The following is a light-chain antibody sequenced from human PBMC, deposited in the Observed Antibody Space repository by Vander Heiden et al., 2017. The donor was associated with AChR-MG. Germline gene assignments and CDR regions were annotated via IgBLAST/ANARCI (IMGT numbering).Light chain of an antibody. CDR3: CSYAGTYIWV. J-gene: IGLJ3*02. V-gene: IGLV2-11*01. CDR2: DVN. Sequence: QSALTQPRSVSGSPGQSVTISCTGTSHDVGGYDHVSWYQQHPGKAPKLMIYDVNKWPSGVPDRFSGSKSGNTASLTISGLQAEDEADYYCCSYAGTYIWVFGGGTKVTVL. CDR1: SHDVGGYDH.